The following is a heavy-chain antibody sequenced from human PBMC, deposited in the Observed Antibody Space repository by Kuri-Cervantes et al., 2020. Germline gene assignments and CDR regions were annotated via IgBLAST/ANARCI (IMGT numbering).Heavy chain of an antibody. J-gene: IGHJ3*02. D-gene: IGHD6-19*01. CDR1: GGTFSSYA. CDR3: ARDIAVTVEAFDI. Sequence: SVKVSCKASGGTFSSYAISWLRQAPGQGLEWMGGIIPIFGIANYAQKFQGRVTITTDESTSTVYMELSRLRSDDTAMYYCARDIAVTVEAFDIWSQGTMVTVSS. V-gene: IGHV1-69*05. CDR2: IIPIFGIA.